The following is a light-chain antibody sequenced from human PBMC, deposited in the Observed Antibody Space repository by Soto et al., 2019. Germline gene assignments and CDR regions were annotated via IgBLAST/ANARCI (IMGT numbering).Light chain of an antibody. CDR2: GAS. J-gene: IGKJ5*01. V-gene: IGKV3-20*01. CDR1: QSVSSSY. CDR3: QKYGSSPNT. Sequence: EIVLTQSPGTLSLSPGERATLSCRASQSVSSSYLAWYQQKPGQAPRILIYGASSRSTGIPDRFSGSGSGTDFPLTISRLEPEDFAVYYCQKYGSSPNTFGQGTRLESK.